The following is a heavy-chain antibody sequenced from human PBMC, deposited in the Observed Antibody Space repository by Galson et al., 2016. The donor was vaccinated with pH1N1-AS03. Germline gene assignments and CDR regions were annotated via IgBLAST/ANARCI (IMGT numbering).Heavy chain of an antibody. Sequence: SVKVSCKASGYTFTTYYIHWVRQAPGQGLEWVGIMNPSDGHTKYAQNFQGRVTLTRDTSTTTVYLELSSLRFEDTAFYFCARDHGNNRPFDMWGPGSLVVVSS. CDR2: MNPSDGHT. J-gene: IGHJ4*01. CDR3: ARDHGNNRPFDM. D-gene: IGHD5-24*01. CDR1: GYTFTTYY. V-gene: IGHV1-46*01.